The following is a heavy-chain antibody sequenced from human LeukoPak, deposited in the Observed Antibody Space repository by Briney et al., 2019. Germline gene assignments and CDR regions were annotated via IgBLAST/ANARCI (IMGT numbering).Heavy chain of an antibody. CDR1: GYTFIRYD. CDR2: MNPNSGDT. D-gene: IGHD3-3*01. V-gene: IGHV1-8*03. J-gene: IGHJ4*02. CDR3: ARSPLEWLSKFDY. Sequence: AASVKVSCKASGYTFIRYDINWVRQATGQGLEWMGCMNPNSGDTGYAQKFQGRVTIARNPSISTASMELSSLRSEDTAVYYCARSPLEWLSKFDYWGQGTLVTVSS.